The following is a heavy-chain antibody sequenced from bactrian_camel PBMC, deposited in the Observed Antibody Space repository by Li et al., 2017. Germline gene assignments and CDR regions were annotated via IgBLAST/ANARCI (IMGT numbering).Heavy chain of an antibody. D-gene: IGHD3*01. Sequence: HVQLVESGGGSVEAGGSLRLSCTASSEFTFDGSEMGWYRQAPRNECELVSLIRSDGSTYYLDSVKGRFTISKDGAENTLNLQMNNLNAEDTGMYYCAAGGSPRLCQLEKERQTSYRLWGRGTQVTVS. V-gene: IGHV3S55*01. CDR1: EFTFDGSE. CDR3: AAGGSPRLCQLEKERQTSYRL. J-gene: IGHJ4*01. CDR2: IRSDGST.